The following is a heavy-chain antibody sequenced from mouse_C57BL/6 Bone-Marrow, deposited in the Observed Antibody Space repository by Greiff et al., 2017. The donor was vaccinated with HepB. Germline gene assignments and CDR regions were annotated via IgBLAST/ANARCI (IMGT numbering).Heavy chain of an antibody. J-gene: IGHJ1*03. D-gene: IGHD1-1*01. CDR2: ISYDGSN. V-gene: IGHV3-6*01. CDR1: GYSITSGYY. Sequence: VQLQQSGPGLVKPSQSLSLTCSVTGYSITSGYYWNWIRQFPGNKLEWMGYISYDGSNNYNPSLKNRISITRDTSKNQFFLKLNSVTTEDTATYYCAREGYYPFYWYFDVWGTGTTVTVSS. CDR3: AREGYYPFYWYFDV.